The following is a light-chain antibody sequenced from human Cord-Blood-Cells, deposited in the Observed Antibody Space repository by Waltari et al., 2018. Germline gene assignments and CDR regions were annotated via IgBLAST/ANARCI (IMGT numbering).Light chain of an antibody. V-gene: IGKV1-39*01. J-gene: IGKJ1*01. CDR3: QQSYSTPRT. CDR1: QSISSY. CDR2: AAS. Sequence: DIQMTQSPSSLSVSVGDRVTITCRASQSISSYLNWYQQKPGKAPKLLIYAASSLQSGVPSRFSGSGSGTDFILTISSLQPEDFATYYCQQSYSTPRTFGQGTKVEIK.